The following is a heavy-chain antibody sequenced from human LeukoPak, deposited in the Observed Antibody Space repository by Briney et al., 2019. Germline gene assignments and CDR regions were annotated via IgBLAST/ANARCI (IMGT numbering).Heavy chain of an antibody. J-gene: IGHJ4*02. V-gene: IGHV3-30*02. D-gene: IGHD3-10*01. Sequence: GGSLRLSCAASGFTFSSYGIHWARQAPGKGLEWVAFIRYDGSNKYYADSVKGRFTISRDNSKNTLYLQMNSLRAEDTAVYYCAKGSGSGIWGYYFDYWGQETLVTVSS. CDR3: AKGSGSGIWGYYFDY. CDR2: IRYDGSNK. CDR1: GFTFSSYG.